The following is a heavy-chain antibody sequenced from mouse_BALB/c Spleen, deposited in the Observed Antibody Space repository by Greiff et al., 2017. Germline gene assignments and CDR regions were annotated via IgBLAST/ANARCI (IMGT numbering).Heavy chain of an antibody. J-gene: IGHJ2*01. Sequence: DVMLVESGGGLVKPGGSLKLSCAASGFTFSSYAMSWVRQTPEKRLEWVASISSGGSTYYPDSVKGRFTISRDNARNILYLQMSSLRSEDTAMYYCARDYYGYVPDYWGQGTTLTVSS. CDR3: ARDYYGYVPDY. CDR1: GFTFSSYA. CDR2: ISSGGST. D-gene: IGHD2-2*01. V-gene: IGHV5-6-5*01.